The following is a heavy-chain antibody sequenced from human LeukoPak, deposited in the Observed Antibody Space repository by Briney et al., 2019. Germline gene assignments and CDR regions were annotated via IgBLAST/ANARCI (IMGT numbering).Heavy chain of an antibody. Sequence: GGSLRLSCAASGFTFSDYYMSWIRQAPGKGLECVSYISSSGSTIYYADSVKGRFTISRDNAKNSLYLQMNSLRAEDTAVYYCARDRLDFDWSPNIDYWGQGTLVTVSS. V-gene: IGHV3-11*01. J-gene: IGHJ4*02. CDR3: ARDRLDFDWSPNIDY. D-gene: IGHD3-9*01. CDR1: GFTFSDYY. CDR2: ISSSGSTI.